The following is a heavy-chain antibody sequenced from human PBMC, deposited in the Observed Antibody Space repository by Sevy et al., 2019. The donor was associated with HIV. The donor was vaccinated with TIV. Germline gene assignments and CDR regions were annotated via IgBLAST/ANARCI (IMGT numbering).Heavy chain of an antibody. CDR2: IRFDGTIQ. Sequence: GGSVRLSCAASGFTFSTYGMHWVRQAPGKGLEWVAFIRFDGTIQYYTDSVKGRLTISRDNSKNTLYLQMNSLRAEDTAVYFCAKVLHIVVVPAAIDYYYGMDVWGQGTTVTVSS. CDR1: GFTFSTYG. V-gene: IGHV3-30*02. J-gene: IGHJ6*02. D-gene: IGHD2-2*01. CDR3: AKVLHIVVVPAAIDYYYGMDV.